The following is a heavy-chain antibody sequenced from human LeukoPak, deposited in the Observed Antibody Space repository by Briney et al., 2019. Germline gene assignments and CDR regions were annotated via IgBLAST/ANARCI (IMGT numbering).Heavy chain of an antibody. V-gene: IGHV3-21*01. CDR2: ISSSSSYI. CDR1: GFTYSSYS. J-gene: IGHJ3*02. CDR3: ARRNMGYSSSWYSPGVGAFDI. D-gene: IGHD6-13*01. Sequence: PGGSLRLSCAASGFTYSSYSMNWVRQAPGKGLEWVSSISSSSSYIYYADSVKGRFTISRDNAKNSLYLQMNSLRAEDTAVYYCARRNMGYSSSWYSPGVGAFDIWGQGTMVTVSS.